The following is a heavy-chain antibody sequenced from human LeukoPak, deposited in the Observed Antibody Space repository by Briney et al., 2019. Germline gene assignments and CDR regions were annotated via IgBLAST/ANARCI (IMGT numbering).Heavy chain of an antibody. CDR3: ARVTNYYDSSGYYYAGCLFNP. CDR2: ISAYNGNT. CDR1: GYTFTSYG. Sequence: ASVKVSCKASGYTFTSYGISWVRQAPGQGLEWMGWISAYNGNTNYAQKLQGRVTMTTDTSTSTAYMELRSLRSDDTAVYYCARVTNYYDSSGYYYAGCLFNPWGQGTLVTVSS. D-gene: IGHD3-22*01. J-gene: IGHJ5*02. V-gene: IGHV1-18*01.